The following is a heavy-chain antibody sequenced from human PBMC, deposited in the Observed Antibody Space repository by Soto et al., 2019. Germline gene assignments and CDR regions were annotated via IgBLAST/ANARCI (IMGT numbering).Heavy chain of an antibody. V-gene: IGHV4-59*01. CDR1: GGSISSYY. Sequence: SATLSLACTVSGGSISSYYWSWIRQPPGKGLEWIGYIFYSGSTNYNPSLKSRVTISVDTSNNHFSLKLSSVTAAETAVYYCARGLFGSWFDPWGQGTLVTDSS. CDR3: ARGLFGSWFDP. J-gene: IGHJ5*02. D-gene: IGHD3-16*01. CDR2: IFYSGST.